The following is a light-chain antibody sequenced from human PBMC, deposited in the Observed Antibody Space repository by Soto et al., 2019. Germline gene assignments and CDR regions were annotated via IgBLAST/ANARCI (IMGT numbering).Light chain of an antibody. J-gene: IGKJ1*01. CDR1: QSVSSGY. CDR2: GAS. V-gene: IGKV3-20*01. CDR3: QQYGNSPLT. Sequence: IVFTQSPCTLSLSPGERATLSCRASQSVSSGYLAWYQQNPGQAPRLLIYGASIRATGIPDRFRGSGSGTDFTLTISRLEPEDFALYYCQQYGNSPLTFGQGTKVDIK.